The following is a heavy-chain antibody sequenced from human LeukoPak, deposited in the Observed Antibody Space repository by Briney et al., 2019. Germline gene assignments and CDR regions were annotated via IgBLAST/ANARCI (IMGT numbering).Heavy chain of an antibody. CDR3: ARGLVDTAMVRTNYFDY. J-gene: IGHJ4*02. CDR1: GGSFSGYY. CDR2: INHSGST. V-gene: IGHV4-34*01. D-gene: IGHD5-18*01. Sequence: PSETLSLTCAVYGGSFSGYYWSWIRQPPGKGLEWIGEINHSGSTNYNPSLKSRVTISVDTSKNQFSLKLSSATAADTAVYYCARGLVDTAMVRTNYFDYWGQGTLVTVSS.